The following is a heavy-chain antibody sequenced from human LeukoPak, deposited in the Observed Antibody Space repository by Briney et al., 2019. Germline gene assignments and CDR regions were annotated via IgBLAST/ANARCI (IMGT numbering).Heavy chain of an antibody. V-gene: IGHV3-23*01. CDR1: GFTFSSYA. D-gene: IGHD3-22*01. CDR2: ISGSGGST. J-gene: IGHJ4*02. CDR3: ARVRSEYYYDSSGWYYFDY. Sequence: GGSLRLSCAASGFTFSSYAMSWVRQAPGKGLEWVSAISGSGGSTYYADSVKGRFTISRDNSKNTLYLQMNSLRAEDTAVYYCARVRSEYYYDSSGWYYFDYWGQGTLVTVSS.